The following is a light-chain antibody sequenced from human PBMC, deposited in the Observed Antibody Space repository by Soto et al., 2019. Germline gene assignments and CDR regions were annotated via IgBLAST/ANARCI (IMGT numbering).Light chain of an antibody. CDR2: EAS. Sequence: EIVLTQSPATLSLSPGERATLSCRASQTVSSSLAWYQQKPGQAPRLLIYEASNRATGIPDRFSGSGSGTDFTLTISRLEPEDFAVYYCQQYGSSPLTFGGGTKVEIK. V-gene: IGKV3-20*01. J-gene: IGKJ4*01. CDR3: QQYGSSPLT. CDR1: QTVSSS.